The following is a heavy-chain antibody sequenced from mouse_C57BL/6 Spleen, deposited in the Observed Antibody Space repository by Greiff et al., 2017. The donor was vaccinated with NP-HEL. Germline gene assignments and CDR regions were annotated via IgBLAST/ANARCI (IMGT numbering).Heavy chain of an antibody. V-gene: IGHV1-50*01. CDR1: GYTFTSYW. J-gene: IGHJ4*01. CDR3: ARGVTTVAYYAMDY. Sequence: QVQLQQPGAELVKPGASVKLSCKASGYTFTSYWMQWVKQRPGQGLEWIGEIDPSDSYTNYNQKFKGKATLTVDTSSSTAYMQLSSLTSEDSAVYYCARGVTTVAYYAMDYWGKEPQSPSPQ. D-gene: IGHD1-1*01. CDR2: IDPSDSYT.